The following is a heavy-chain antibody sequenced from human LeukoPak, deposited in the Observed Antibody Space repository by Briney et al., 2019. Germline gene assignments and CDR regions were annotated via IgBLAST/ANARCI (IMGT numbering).Heavy chain of an antibody. CDR2: VSYDGSNK. J-gene: IGHJ4*02. Sequence: GGSLRLSCAASGFTFSSYAMHWVRQAPGKGLEWVAVVSYDGSNKYYADSVKGRFTISRDNSKNTLYLQMNSLRAEDTAVYYCAKDPELLLLGYFDYWGQGTLVTVSS. CDR3: AKDPELLLLGYFDY. D-gene: IGHD1-26*01. CDR1: GFTFSSYA. V-gene: IGHV3-30*18.